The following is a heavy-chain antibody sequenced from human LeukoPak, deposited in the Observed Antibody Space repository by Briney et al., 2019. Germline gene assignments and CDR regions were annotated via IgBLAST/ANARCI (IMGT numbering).Heavy chain of an antibody. CDR3: AKHSGSYFIYYVDS. CDR2: ISGSAYNT. J-gene: IGHJ4*02. V-gene: IGHV3-23*01. CDR1: GFTFSSYV. D-gene: IGHD1-26*01. Sequence: PGGSLRLTCAASGFTFSSYVMSWVRQAPGKGLEWVSTISGSAYNTYYADSVKGRFTISRDNSANTLYLQMNSLRAEDTALYYCAKHSGSYFIYYVDSWGQGTPVTVSS.